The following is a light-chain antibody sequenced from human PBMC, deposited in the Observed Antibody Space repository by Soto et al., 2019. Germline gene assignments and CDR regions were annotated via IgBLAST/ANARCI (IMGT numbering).Light chain of an antibody. CDR1: QSITSH. Sequence: DIQMTQSPSSLSASVGDRVTITCRASQSITSHLNWYQQKPGKAPKLLIYGASSLQSGVPSRFSGSGSGTDFTLTISSLQLEDFASYYCQQSYRTPLTFGGGTKVETK. J-gene: IGKJ4*01. V-gene: IGKV1-39*01. CDR3: QQSYRTPLT. CDR2: GAS.